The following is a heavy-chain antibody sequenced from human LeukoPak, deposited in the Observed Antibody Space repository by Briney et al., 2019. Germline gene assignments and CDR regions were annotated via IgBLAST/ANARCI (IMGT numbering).Heavy chain of an antibody. D-gene: IGHD6-6*01. J-gene: IGHJ4*02. CDR3: ARRGSSSSTLDYYFDY. Sequence: SETPSLTCTVSGGSISSNIHYWGWIRQPPGRGLEWIVSIYYSGSTYYNPSLKSRVTISVDTSKNQFSLKLSSVTAADTAVYYCARRGSSSSTLDYYFDYWGQGTLVTVSS. V-gene: IGHV4-39*01. CDR1: GGSISSNIHY. CDR2: IYYSGST.